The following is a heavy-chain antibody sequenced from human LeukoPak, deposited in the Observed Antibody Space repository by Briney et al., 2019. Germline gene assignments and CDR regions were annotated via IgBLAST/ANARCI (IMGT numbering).Heavy chain of an antibody. D-gene: IGHD3-9*01. V-gene: IGHV1-46*01. CDR3: ARDLLTDYDY. CDR2: INPSGGST. CDR1: NYTFTNYG. Sequence: ASVKVSCKASNYTFTNYGISWVRQAPGQGLEWMGIINPSGGSTSYAQKFQGRVTMTRDTSTSTVYMELSSLRSEDTAVYYCARDLLTDYDYWGQGTLVTVSS. J-gene: IGHJ4*02.